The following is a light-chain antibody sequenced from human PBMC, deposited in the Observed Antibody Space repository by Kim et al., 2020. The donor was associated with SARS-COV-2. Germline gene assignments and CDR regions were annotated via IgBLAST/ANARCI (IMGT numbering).Light chain of an antibody. CDR1: QSVSSN. J-gene: IGKJ1*01. CDR3: QQYYHLVT. Sequence: SVSPGEGATLSCRASQSVSSNLAWYQQKPGQAPRLLIYDASTRATGIPARFSGSGSGTEFTLAISSLQSEDFGIYYCQQYYHLVTFGQGTKVDIK. CDR2: DAS. V-gene: IGKV3-15*01.